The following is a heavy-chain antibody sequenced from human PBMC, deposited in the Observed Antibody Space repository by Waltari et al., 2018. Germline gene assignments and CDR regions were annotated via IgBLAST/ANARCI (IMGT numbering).Heavy chain of an antibody. J-gene: IGHJ4*02. Sequence: QVQLQESGPGLVKPSETLSLTCTVSGGSISRYYWSWIRQPPGKGLEWIGYIHYSGSTNYNPSLKSRVTISVDTSKNQFSLKLSSVTAADTAVYYCARSTSTVRGYYFDYWGQGTLVTVSS. CDR1: GGSISRYY. V-gene: IGHV4-59*01. CDR3: ARSTSTVRGYYFDY. D-gene: IGHD4-17*01. CDR2: IHYSGST.